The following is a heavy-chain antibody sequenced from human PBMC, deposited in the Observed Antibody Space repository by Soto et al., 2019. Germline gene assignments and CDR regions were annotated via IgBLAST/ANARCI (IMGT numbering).Heavy chain of an antibody. Sequence: PGESLKISCKGSGYSFTSYWISWVRQMPGKGLEWMGRIDPSDSYTNYSPSFQGHVTISADKSISTAYLQWSSLKASDTAMYYCAASSGYYYGSSPYYYYYYGMDVWGQGTTVTVSS. CDR1: GYSFTSYW. J-gene: IGHJ6*02. D-gene: IGHD3-22*01. V-gene: IGHV5-10-1*01. CDR2: IDPSDSYT. CDR3: AASSGYYYGSSPYYYYYYGMDV.